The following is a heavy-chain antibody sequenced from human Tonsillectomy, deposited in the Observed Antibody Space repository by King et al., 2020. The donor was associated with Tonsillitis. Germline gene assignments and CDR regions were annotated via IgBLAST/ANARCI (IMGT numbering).Heavy chain of an antibody. D-gene: IGHD3-3*01. V-gene: IGHV3-15*01. Sequence: VQLVESGGGLVKPGGSLRLSCAASGFTFSNAWMSWVRQAPGKGLEWVGRIKSKTDGGTTDYAAPVKGRFTIEKDDSKNTLYLQMNSLKTEDTAVYYCTTEETIVRVAHPALDYWGQGTLVTVSS. J-gene: IGHJ4*02. CDR3: TTEETIVRVAHPALDY. CDR1: GFTFSNAW. CDR2: IKSKTDGGTT.